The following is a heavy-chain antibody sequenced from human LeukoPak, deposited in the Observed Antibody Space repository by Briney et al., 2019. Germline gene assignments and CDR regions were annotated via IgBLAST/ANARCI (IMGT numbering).Heavy chain of an antibody. CDR2: IRYDGSNK. Sequence: GGSLRLSCAASGFTFSSYGMHWVRQAPGKGLEWVAFIRYDGSNKYYADSVRGRFTISRDNSKNTLYLQMNSLRAEDTAVYYCAKDRYYYDSSGYYSDYWGQGTLVTVSS. CDR3: AKDRYYYDSSGYYSDY. D-gene: IGHD3-22*01. CDR1: GFTFSSYG. J-gene: IGHJ4*02. V-gene: IGHV3-30*02.